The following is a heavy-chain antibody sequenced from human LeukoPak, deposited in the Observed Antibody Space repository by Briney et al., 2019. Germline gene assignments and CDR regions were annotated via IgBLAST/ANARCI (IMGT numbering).Heavy chain of an antibody. D-gene: IGHD3-9*01. CDR3: AKVRSDYYDILTGNYNPLFDY. CDR2: IRGSDGGT. J-gene: IGHJ4*02. V-gene: IGHV3-23*01. Sequence: GWSLGLSCAASGFTFSSYAMSWVRQAPGKGLEWVSAIRGSDGGTYYADSVKGRFTISRDNSKNTLYLQMNSLRAEDTAVYYCAKVRSDYYDILTGNYNPLFDYWGQGTLVTVSS. CDR1: GFTFSSYA.